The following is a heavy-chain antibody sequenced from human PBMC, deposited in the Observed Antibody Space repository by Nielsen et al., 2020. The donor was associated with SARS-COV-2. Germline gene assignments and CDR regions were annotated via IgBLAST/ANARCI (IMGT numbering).Heavy chain of an antibody. CDR3: TTGPAPRGFGY. J-gene: IGHJ4*02. Sequence: GGSLRLYSVVSGLTFSNAWMSWVRQAAGRGLEWVGRIKSRPDGGTTDFAAPVKDRFTISRDDSTSTLDLQMNSLKTENTAFYYCTTGPAPRGFGYWGQGTLVTVAS. D-gene: IGHD3-10*01. CDR2: IKSRPDGGTT. CDR1: GLTFSNAW. V-gene: IGHV3-15*01.